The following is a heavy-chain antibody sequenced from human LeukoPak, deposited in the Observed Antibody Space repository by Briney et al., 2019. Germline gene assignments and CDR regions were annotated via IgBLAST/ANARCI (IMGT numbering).Heavy chain of an antibody. V-gene: IGHV4-30-2*01. CDR3: AREPYYDFWSGYSAYYYGMDV. D-gene: IGHD3-3*01. CDR1: GGSISSGGYS. J-gene: IGHJ6*02. CDR2: IYHSGST. Sequence: SQTLSLTCAVSGGSISSGGYSWSWIRQPPGKGLEWIGYIYHSGSTYYNPSLKSRVTISVDRSKNQFSLKLSSVTAADTAVYYCAREPYYDFWSGYSAYYYGMDVWGQGTTVTVSS.